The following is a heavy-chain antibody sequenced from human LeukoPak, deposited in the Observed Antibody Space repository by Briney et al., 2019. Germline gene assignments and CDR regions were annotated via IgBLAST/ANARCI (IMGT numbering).Heavy chain of an antibody. CDR1: GFTFSSYS. Sequence: PGGSLRLSCAASGFTFSSYSMNWVRQAPGKGLEWVSYISSSSSTIYYADSVKGRFTISRDNSKNTLYLQMNSLRAEDTAVYYCATHPDDYGANPPEDIWGQGTMVTVSS. D-gene: IGHD4-17*01. CDR2: ISSSSSTI. J-gene: IGHJ3*02. CDR3: ATHPDDYGANPPEDI. V-gene: IGHV3-48*01.